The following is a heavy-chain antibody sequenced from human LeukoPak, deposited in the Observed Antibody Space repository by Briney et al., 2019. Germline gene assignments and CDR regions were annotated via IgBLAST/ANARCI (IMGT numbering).Heavy chain of an antibody. CDR3: TTEFDWNDRYNWFDP. J-gene: IGHJ5*02. Sequence: GGSLRLSCAASGFTFSNAWMSWVRQAPGKGLEWVGRIKSKTDGGTTDYAAPVKGRFTISRDDSKNTLYLQMNSLRTEDTAVYYCTTEFDWNDRYNWFDPWGQGTLVTVSS. CDR2: IKSKTDGGTT. CDR1: GFTFSNAW. V-gene: IGHV3-15*01. D-gene: IGHD1-1*01.